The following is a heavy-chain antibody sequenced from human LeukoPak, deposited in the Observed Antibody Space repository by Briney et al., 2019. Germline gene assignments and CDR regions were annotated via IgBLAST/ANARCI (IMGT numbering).Heavy chain of an antibody. CDR1: GFTFTSYA. Sequence: GGSLRLSCAASGFTFTSYAMSWVRQAPGKGLEWVSAITGSGDTTYYAASVKGRFTISRDNSKNTLYLQMNSLRAEDTAVYYCAKELQKQYYYYGMDVWGQGTTVTVSS. CDR2: ITGSGDTT. CDR3: AKELQKQYYYYGMDV. V-gene: IGHV3-23*01. D-gene: IGHD1-1*01. J-gene: IGHJ6*02.